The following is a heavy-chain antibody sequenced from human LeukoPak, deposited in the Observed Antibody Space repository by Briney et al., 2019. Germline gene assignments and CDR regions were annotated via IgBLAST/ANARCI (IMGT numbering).Heavy chain of an antibody. CDR3: ARRPGDYAVDL. CDR1: GFTFSPYN. D-gene: IGHD4-17*01. CDR2: ISGSSSFI. Sequence: PGGSLRLSCAASGFTFSPYNMNWVRQAPGKGLEWVSSISGSSSFIYYADSVKGRFTISRDNAKNSLYLQMNNLRAEDTAVYYCARRPGDYAVDLWGRGILLTVSS. V-gene: IGHV3-21*01. J-gene: IGHJ2*01.